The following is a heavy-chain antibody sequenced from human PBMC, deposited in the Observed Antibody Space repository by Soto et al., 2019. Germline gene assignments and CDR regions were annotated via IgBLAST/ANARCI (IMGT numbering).Heavy chain of an antibody. CDR2: ISGSGGST. CDR3: AMGLRFLEWLFDY. V-gene: IGHV3-23*01. J-gene: IGHJ4*02. CDR1: GFTFSSYA. D-gene: IGHD3-3*01. Sequence: EVQLLESGGGLVQPGGSLRLSCAASGFTFSSYAMSWVRQAPGKGLEWVSAISGSGGSTYYADSVKGRFTIPRDNSKNTLYLQMNSLRAEDTAVYYCAMGLRFLEWLFDYWGQGTLVTVSS.